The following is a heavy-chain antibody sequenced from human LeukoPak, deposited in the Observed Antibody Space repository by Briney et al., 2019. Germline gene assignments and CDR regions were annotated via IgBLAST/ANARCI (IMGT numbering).Heavy chain of an antibody. V-gene: IGHV6-1*01. CDR1: GDSVSSNSAA. Sequence: SQTLSLTCAISGDSVSSNSAAWTWIRQSPSRGLEWLGRIYYRSDWFSDFAISVKSRITITPDTSKNQFSLHLNSVTPEDTAVYYCTRDFGTKWDNWFGPWGQGTLVTVSS. D-gene: IGHD1-26*01. CDR3: TRDFGTKWDNWFGP. J-gene: IGHJ5*02. CDR2: IYYRSDWFS.